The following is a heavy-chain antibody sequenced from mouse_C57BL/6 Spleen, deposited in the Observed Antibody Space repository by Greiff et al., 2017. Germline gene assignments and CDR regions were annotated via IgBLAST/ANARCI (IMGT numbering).Heavy chain of an antibody. CDR2: INPGSGGT. Sequence: QVQLQQSGAELVRPGTSVKVSCKASGYAFTNYLIEWVKQRPGQGLEWIGVINPGSGGTNYNEKFKGKATLTADKSSSTAYMQLSSLTSEDSAVYFCARRRVYYDYGDAMDYWGQGTSVTVSS. CDR1: GYAFTNYL. V-gene: IGHV1-54*01. J-gene: IGHJ4*01. CDR3: ARRRVYYDYGDAMDY. D-gene: IGHD2-4*01.